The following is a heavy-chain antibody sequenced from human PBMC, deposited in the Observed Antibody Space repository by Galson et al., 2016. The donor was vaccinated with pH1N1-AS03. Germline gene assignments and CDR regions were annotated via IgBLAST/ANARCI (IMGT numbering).Heavy chain of an antibody. J-gene: IGHJ4*02. D-gene: IGHD6-19*01. CDR3: AKLAVAGRWFFDY. Sequence: QSGAEVKKPGESLRVSCTGYGYSFSNYWIGWVRQLPGKGLEWMGIIYPGDSDSRYSPSFQGHVTISADKSINTAYLQWTSLQASDTAMYYYAKLAVAGRWFFDYWGQGTLVTVS. V-gene: IGHV5-51*03. CDR1: GYSFSNYW. CDR2: IYPGDSDS.